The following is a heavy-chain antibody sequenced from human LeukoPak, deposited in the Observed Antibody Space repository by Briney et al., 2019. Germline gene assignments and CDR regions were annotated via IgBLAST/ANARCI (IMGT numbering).Heavy chain of an antibody. CDR1: GFTFSCYS. CDR3: ARDFYDSSGYYGY. D-gene: IGHD3-22*01. J-gene: IGHJ4*02. V-gene: IGHV3-48*02. Sequence: LTGGSLRLSCAASGFTFSCYSMNWVRQAPGKELEWVSYISSSSSTIYYADSVKGRFTISRDNAKNSLYLQMNSLRDEDTAVYYCARDFYDSSGYYGYWGQGTLVTVSS. CDR2: ISSSSSTI.